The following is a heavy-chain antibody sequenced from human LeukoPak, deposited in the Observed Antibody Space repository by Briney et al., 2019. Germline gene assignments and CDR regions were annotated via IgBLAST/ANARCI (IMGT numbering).Heavy chain of an antibody. CDR1: GFTFSSSW. CDR2: ISRDGGTT. J-gene: IGHJ5*02. D-gene: IGHD4-11*01. Sequence: GGSLRLSCTASGFTFSSSWMHWVRQAPGKGLVWVSRISRDGGTTAYADFVEGRFTISRDNAKNALYLQMNSLRAEDTAVYYCARDHSPGWFDPWGQGTLVTVSS. V-gene: IGHV3-74*01. CDR3: ARDHSPGWFDP.